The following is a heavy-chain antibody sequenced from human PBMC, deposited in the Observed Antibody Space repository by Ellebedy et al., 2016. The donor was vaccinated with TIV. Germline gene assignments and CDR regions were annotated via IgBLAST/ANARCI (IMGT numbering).Heavy chain of an antibody. CDR2: ISGRGVYT. V-gene: IGHV3-23*01. Sequence: PGGSLRLSCAASGFTFDNHAMSWVRQAPGKGLEWVSAISGRGVYTKYADSVKGRFTISSDDPKNTVDLHMSSLRAEDTAMYYCARGTQVAGSAYSLIDYWGQGTLVTVSS. CDR1: GFTFDNHA. CDR3: ARGTQVAGSAYSLIDY. J-gene: IGHJ4*02. D-gene: IGHD6-19*01.